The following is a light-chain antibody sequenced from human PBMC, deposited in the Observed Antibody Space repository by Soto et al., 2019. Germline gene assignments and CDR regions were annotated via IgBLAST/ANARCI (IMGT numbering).Light chain of an antibody. V-gene: IGKV3-15*01. J-gene: IGKJ3*01. CDR1: QSVASK. CDR3: QQYNNWPLT. CDR2: GAS. Sequence: EIVMTQSPATLSVCPGERATLSCRASQSVASKLAWYQQKPGQAPRLLIYGASTRATGIPARFGGIGSGTEFTLTISSLQSEDFAVYYCQQYNNWPLTFGPGTKVDIK.